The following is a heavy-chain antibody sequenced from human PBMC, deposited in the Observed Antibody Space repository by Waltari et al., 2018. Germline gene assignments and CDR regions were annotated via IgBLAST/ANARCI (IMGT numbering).Heavy chain of an antibody. CDR2: ISGSGTTI. CDR3: ARRFDS. J-gene: IGHJ4*02. Sequence: EVQLVESGGGLVQPGGSLRLSCAASGFTFNSYGMNWVRQAPGKGLEWISYISGSGTTIYYADSVKGRFTISRDDAENSLYLQMNSLRAEDTALYYCARRFDSWGQGTRVTVSS. CDR1: GFTFNSYG. V-gene: IGHV3-48*03.